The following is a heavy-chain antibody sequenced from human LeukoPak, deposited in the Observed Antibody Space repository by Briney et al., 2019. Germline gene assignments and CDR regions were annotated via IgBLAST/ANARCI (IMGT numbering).Heavy chain of an antibody. CDR3: ARLTDSLDSMVRGVTSPYYFDY. J-gene: IGHJ4*02. CDR1: RGSTSSYY. Sequence: LESLSLTSAVSRGSTSSYYWSSVRQPPGEGLECIGHIYYSGRTNYNPSLKSRVHISVDTSKNQFSLKLSSVTAADTAVYYCARLTDSLDSMVRGVTSPYYFDYWGQGTLVTVSS. D-gene: IGHD3-10*01. V-gene: IGHV4-59*01. CDR2: IYYSGRT.